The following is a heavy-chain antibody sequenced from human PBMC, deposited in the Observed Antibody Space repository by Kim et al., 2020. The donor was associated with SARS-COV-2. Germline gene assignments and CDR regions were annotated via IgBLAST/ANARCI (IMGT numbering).Heavy chain of an antibody. V-gene: IGHV4-34*01. CDR2: INHSGST. CDR1: GGSFSGYY. J-gene: IGHJ5*02. Sequence: SETLSLTCAVYGGSFSGYYWSWIRQPPGKGLEWIGEINHSGSTNYNPSLKSRVTISVDTSKNQFSLKLSSVTAADTAVYYCARQYSGSYSAWFDPWGQGTLVTVSS. CDR3: ARQYSGSYSAWFDP. D-gene: IGHD1-26*01.